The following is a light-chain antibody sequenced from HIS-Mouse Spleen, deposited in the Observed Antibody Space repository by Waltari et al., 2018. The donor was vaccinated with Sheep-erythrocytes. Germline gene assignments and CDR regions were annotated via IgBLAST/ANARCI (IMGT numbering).Light chain of an antibody. CDR3: QKYNSAPRT. J-gene: IGKJ4*01. CDR1: QGISNY. Sequence: DIHMTQSPSSLSASVGDRVPITCRASQGISNYLAWYQQKPGKVPKLLIYAAPKLQSGFTSWFSGSGSGTDFTLTISSLQPEDVATYYCQKYNSAPRTFGGGTKVEIK. CDR2: AAP. V-gene: IGKV1-27*01.